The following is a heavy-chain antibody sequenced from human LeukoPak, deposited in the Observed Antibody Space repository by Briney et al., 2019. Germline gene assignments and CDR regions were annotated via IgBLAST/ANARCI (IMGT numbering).Heavy chain of an antibody. V-gene: IGHV4-61*02. Sequence: SETLSLTCTVSGGSISSGSYYWSWIRQPAGKGLEWIGRIYTSGSTNYNPSLKSRVTISVDTSKNQFSLKLSSVTAADTAVYYCARDQLSWFDPWGQGTLVTVSS. D-gene: IGHD1-1*01. J-gene: IGHJ5*02. CDR1: GGSISSGSYY. CDR2: IYTSGST. CDR3: ARDQLSWFDP.